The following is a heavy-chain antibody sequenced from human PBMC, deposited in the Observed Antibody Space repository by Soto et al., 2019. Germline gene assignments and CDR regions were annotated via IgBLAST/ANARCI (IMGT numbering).Heavy chain of an antibody. J-gene: IGHJ2*01. D-gene: IGHD4-17*01. Sequence: QLQLRESGPGLVKPSETLSLTCTVSGGSISGGVGGLYYWSWIRQPPGKGLEWIGCIYDSGSTYYNPSLKIRVTIVVATSKNLFSLWLRYVTAADTAVYYCAREVIPLTTDWYFDLWGRATLVTVSS. CDR2: IYDSGST. V-gene: IGHV4-30-4*01. CDR1: GGSISGGVGGLYY. CDR3: AREVIPLTTDWYFDL.